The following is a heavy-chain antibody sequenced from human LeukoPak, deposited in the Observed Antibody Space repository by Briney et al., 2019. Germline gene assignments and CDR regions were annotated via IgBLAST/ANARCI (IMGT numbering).Heavy chain of an antibody. CDR2: IIHSGNS. CDR1: CGYICAYN. V-gene: IGHV4-34*04. CDR3: ARKAPIGEGKVKY. J-gene: IGHJ4*02. Sequence: LETPFNTCAVYCGYICAYNWNGIRQPLGERLEWIGEIIHSGNSNNNPSLNSRATIPLDTSKHQFPLQLNAVTAADTAVYYCARKAPIGEGKVKYWGQGTLVSVSA. D-gene: IGHD3-10*01.